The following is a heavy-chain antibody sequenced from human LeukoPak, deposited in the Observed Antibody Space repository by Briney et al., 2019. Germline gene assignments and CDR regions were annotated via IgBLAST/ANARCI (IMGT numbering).Heavy chain of an antibody. Sequence: GESLKISCKGSGYSFSSYWSGWVRQMPGKGLEWMGIIYPGDSDTRYSPSFQGQVTISADKSISTAYMQWSSLKASDTAMYYCVRRGGDGYNYFDYWGQGTLVTVSS. J-gene: IGHJ4*02. V-gene: IGHV5-51*01. D-gene: IGHD5-24*01. CDR1: GYSFSSYW. CDR3: VRRGGDGYNYFDY. CDR2: IYPGDSDT.